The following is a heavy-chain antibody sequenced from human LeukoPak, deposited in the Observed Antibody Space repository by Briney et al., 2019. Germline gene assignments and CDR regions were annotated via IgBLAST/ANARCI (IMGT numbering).Heavy chain of an antibody. J-gene: IGHJ4*02. CDR2: INHSGST. D-gene: IGHD5-18*01. Sequence: PSETLSLTCAVYGGSFSGYYWSWIRQPPGKGLEWIGEINHSGSTNYNPSLKSRVTISVDTSKNQFSLKLSSVTAADTAVYYCAREARYGYGYVAGGVDYWGQGTLVTVSS. CDR1: GGSFSGYY. CDR3: AREARYGYGYVAGGVDY. V-gene: IGHV4-34*01.